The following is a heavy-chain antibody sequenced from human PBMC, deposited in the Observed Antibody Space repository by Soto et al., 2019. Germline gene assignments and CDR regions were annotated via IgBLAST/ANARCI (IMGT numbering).Heavy chain of an antibody. CDR3: ARAPHYCEWGGPSWSTAD. CDR1: GYSFSSYA. Sequence: ASVKVSCKTSGYSFSSYAMTWVRQAPGQGLEWMGWTNAYNGNTNYAQNFQGRVTLTKETSTSTAYMEVRSLRSDDPAVYYFARAPHYCEWGGPSWSTADWGQGTLVTVSS. J-gene: IGHJ4*02. D-gene: IGHD2-21*01. V-gene: IGHV1-18*04. CDR2: TNAYNGNT.